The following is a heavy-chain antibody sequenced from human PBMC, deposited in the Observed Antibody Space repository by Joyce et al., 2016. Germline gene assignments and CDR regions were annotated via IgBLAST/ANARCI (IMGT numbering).Heavy chain of an antibody. V-gene: IGHV3-21*01. CDR3: VRGSNPSYFYYMDV. CDR2: ISDNTNYI. J-gene: IGHJ6*03. CDR1: GFTFNRHN. D-gene: IGHD1-14*01. Sequence: EVQLVESGGGLVKPGGSLRLSCAASGFTFNRHNMNWVRQAPGKGLEWFSFISDNTNYINYADSVKGRFTISRVNAQNSLFLQMNSLRAEDTAVYYCVRGSNPSYFYYMDVWGKGTTVIVSS.